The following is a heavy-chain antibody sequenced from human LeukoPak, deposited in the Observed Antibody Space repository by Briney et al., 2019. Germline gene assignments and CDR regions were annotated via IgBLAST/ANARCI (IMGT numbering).Heavy chain of an antibody. CDR1: GYTFTSYG. CDR2: ISVYNGNT. Sequence: ASVKVSCKASGYTFTSYGITWVRQAPGQGLEWMGWISVYNGNTNYVQKFQGRVTMTTDTATSTAYMELRSLTSDDTAVYYCARDQRLYSGTYYLWFDPWGQGTLVTVSS. V-gene: IGHV1-18*01. CDR3: ARDQRLYSGTYYLWFDP. D-gene: IGHD1-26*01. J-gene: IGHJ5*02.